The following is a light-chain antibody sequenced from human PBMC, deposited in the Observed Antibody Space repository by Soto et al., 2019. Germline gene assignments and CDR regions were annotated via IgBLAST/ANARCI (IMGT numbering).Light chain of an antibody. CDR3: QQYNSWLWT. J-gene: IGKJ1*01. V-gene: IGKV3-15*01. CDR1: QSVSSK. CDR2: GAS. Sequence: EIVMTQSPATLSVSPGEGATLSCRASQSVSSKLAWYQQKPGQPPRLLIYGASTRATGIPARFSGSGSGTEFTLIISSLQSEDSADYYCQQYNSWLWTFGQGTKVEIK.